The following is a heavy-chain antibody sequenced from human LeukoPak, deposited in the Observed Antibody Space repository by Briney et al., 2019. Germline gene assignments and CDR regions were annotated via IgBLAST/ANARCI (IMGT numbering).Heavy chain of an antibody. D-gene: IGHD3-10*01. Sequence: ASVRVSCKASGYTFTSYGISWVRQAPGQGLEWMGWISAYNGNTNYAQKLQGRVTMTTDTSTSTAYMELRSLGSDDTAVYYCARYSGRYSPVDYWGQGTLVTVSS. J-gene: IGHJ4*02. V-gene: IGHV1-18*04. CDR1: GYTFTSYG. CDR3: ARYSGRYSPVDY. CDR2: ISAYNGNT.